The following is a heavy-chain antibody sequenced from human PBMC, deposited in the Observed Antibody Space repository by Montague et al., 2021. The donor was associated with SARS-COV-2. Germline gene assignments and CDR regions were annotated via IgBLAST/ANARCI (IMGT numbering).Heavy chain of an antibody. Sequence: SETLSLTCTASGGSISSSSYYWGWIRQPPGKGLEWIGSIYYSGSTYYNPSLKSRVTISVDTSKNQFSLKLSSVTAADTAVYYCARLPDLLLWFGEALDYWGQGTLVTVSS. V-gene: IGHV4-39*01. CDR1: GGSISSSSYY. D-gene: IGHD3-10*01. J-gene: IGHJ4*02. CDR2: IYYSGST. CDR3: ARLPDLLLWFGEALDY.